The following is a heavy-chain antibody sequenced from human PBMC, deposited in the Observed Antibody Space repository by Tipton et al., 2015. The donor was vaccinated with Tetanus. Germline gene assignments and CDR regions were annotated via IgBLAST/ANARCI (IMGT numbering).Heavy chain of an antibody. V-gene: IGHV3-74*01. CDR3: AKDQDYGDYFGVDY. CDR2: ISGEGRSK. D-gene: IGHD4-17*01. J-gene: IGHJ4*02. CDR1: GFNFSNYW. Sequence: SLRLSCAASGFNFSNYWMHWDRQVPGKGLMWVSRISGEGRSKRKETSVKGRFTISRNSAKNTVYLQMNSLRAEDTAVCFCAKDQDYGDYFGVDYWGQGTLVTVSS.